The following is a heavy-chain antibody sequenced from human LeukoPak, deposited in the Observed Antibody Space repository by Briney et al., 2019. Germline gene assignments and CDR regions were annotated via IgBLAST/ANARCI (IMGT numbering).Heavy chain of an antibody. Sequence: GGSLRLSCAASGLTFSNAWVSWVRQAPGKGLEWVGRIKTKNDGGTTDYAAPVKGRFTISRDDSENTLYLQMNSLKIEDTAVYYCTTAFYDSSGYRTWGQGTLVTVSS. CDR1: GLTFSNAW. D-gene: IGHD3-22*01. CDR2: IKTKNDGGTT. V-gene: IGHV3-15*01. CDR3: TTAFYDSSGYRT. J-gene: IGHJ5*02.